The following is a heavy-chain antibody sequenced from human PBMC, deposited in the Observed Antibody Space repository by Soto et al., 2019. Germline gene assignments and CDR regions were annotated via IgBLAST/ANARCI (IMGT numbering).Heavy chain of an antibody. CDR3: ARVGGYSSGWSVGSFDY. D-gene: IGHD6-19*01. CDR1: GYTFTGYY. Sequence: ASVKVSCKASGYTFTGYYMHWVRQAPGQGLEWMGWINPNSGGTNCAQKFQGRVTMTRDTSISTAYMELSRLRSDDTAVYYCARVGGYSSGWSVGSFDYWGQGTPVTVSS. V-gene: IGHV1-2*02. CDR2: INPNSGGT. J-gene: IGHJ4*02.